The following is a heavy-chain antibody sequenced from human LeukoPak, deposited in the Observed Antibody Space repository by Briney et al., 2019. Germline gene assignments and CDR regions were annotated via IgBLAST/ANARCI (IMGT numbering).Heavy chain of an antibody. CDR1: GFTFSSYA. J-gene: IGHJ4*02. CDR2: ISYDGSNK. CDR3: ARDRGGYDWRAGIDY. V-gene: IGHV3-30-3*01. D-gene: IGHD5-12*01. Sequence: GGSLRLSCAASGFTFSSYAMHWVRQAPGKGLEWVAVISYDGSNKYYADSVKGRFTISRDNSKNTLYLQMNSLRAEDTAVYYCARDRGGYDWRAGIDYWGQGTLVTVSS.